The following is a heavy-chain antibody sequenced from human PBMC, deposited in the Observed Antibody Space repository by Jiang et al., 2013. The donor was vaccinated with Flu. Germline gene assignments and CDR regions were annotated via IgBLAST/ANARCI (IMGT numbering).Heavy chain of an antibody. CDR1: GYTFTSYY. D-gene: IGHD6-19*01. CDR3: ARVLSRGAIFIAVAGPGALDY. J-gene: IGHJ4*02. V-gene: IGHV1-2*02. Sequence: SGAEVKKPGASVKVSCKASGYTFTSYYMHWVRQAPGQGLEWMGWINPNSGGTNYAQKFQGRVTMTRNTSISTAYMELSSLRSEDTAVYYCARVLSRGAIFIAVAGPGALDYWGQGTLVTVSS. CDR2: INPNSGGT.